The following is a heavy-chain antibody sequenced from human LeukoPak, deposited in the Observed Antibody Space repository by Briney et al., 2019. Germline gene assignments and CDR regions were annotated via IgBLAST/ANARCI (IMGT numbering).Heavy chain of an antibody. V-gene: IGHV1-2*02. Sequence: ASVKVSCKASGYTFTGYYMHWVRQAPGQGLEWMGWINPNSGGTNYAQKFQGRVTMTTDTPTSTAYMELRSLRSDDTAVYYCARDRRTTNFDYWGQGTLVTVSS. CDR2: INPNSGGT. J-gene: IGHJ4*02. CDR3: ARDRRTTNFDY. D-gene: IGHD4-11*01. CDR1: GYTFTGYY.